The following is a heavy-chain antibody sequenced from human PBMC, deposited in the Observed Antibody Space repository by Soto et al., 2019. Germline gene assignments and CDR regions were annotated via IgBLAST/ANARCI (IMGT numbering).Heavy chain of an antibody. CDR3: ARDRSSSWYGRGYHYYGMDL. CDR2: ISSSGSTI. D-gene: IGHD6-13*01. CDR1: GFTSSDYY. J-gene: IGHJ6*02. Sequence: PGGSLRLSCAASGFTSSDYYMSWIRQAPGKGLEWVSYISSSGSTIYNADSVKGRFTISRDNAKNSLYLQMNSLRAEDTAVYYCARDRSSSWYGRGYHYYGMDLWGQGTTVTVSS. V-gene: IGHV3-11*01.